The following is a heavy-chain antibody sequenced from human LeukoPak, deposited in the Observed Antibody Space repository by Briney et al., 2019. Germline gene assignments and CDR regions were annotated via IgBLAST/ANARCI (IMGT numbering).Heavy chain of an antibody. CDR1: GFSLSPSAVG. CDR2: IQWDDVK. V-gene: IGHV2-5*02. Sequence: ESGPTLVNPTQTLTLTCTFSGFSLSPSAVGVGWIRQPPGKALEWLALIQWDDVKLYSPPLRSRLTISKDTSKNQVVLTMTNMGPVDTAIYYCAHRRRSSSEIGEENWFGPWGHGTLVTVSS. D-gene: IGHD6-6*01. CDR3: AHRRRSSSEIGEENWFGP. J-gene: IGHJ5*02.